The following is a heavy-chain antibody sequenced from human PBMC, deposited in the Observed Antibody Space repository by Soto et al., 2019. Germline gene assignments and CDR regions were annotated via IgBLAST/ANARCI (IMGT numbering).Heavy chain of an antibody. J-gene: IGHJ4*02. V-gene: IGHV3-30*18. D-gene: IGHD3-3*01. CDR2: ISYDGSNK. CDR3: AKTPLEGFLEWLPFDY. CDR1: GFTFSSYG. Sequence: QVQLVESGGGVVQPGRSLRLSCAASGFTFSSYGMHWVRQAPGKGLEWVAVISYDGSNKYYADSVKGRFTISRDNSKNTLYLQMNSLGAEDTAVYYCAKTPLEGFLEWLPFDYWGQGTLVTVSS.